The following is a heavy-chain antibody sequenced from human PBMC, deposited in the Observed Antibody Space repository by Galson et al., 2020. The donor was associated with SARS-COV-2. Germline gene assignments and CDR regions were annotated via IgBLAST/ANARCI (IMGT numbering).Heavy chain of an antibody. CDR3: AKDLGVIQDIVVVPAYESYVMXX. CDR2: ISYDGSNK. Sequence: GESLKISCAASGFTFSSYGMHWVRQAPGKGLEWVAVISYDGSNKYYADSVKGRFTISRDNSKNTLYLQMNSLRAEDTAVYYCAKDLGVIQDIVVVPAYESYVMXXWGKGTTVXVSS. V-gene: IGHV3-30*18. D-gene: IGHD2-2*01. CDR1: GFTFSSYG. J-gene: IGHJ6*03.